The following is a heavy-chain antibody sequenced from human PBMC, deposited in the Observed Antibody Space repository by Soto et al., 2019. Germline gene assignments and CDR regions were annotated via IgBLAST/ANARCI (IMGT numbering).Heavy chain of an antibody. CDR2: IYYSGST. V-gene: IGHV4-39*01. J-gene: IGHJ4*02. D-gene: IGHD3-3*01. CDR3: ARRITIFGV. Sequence: LSLTCTVSGVSISSSSYYWGWIRQPPGKGLEWIGSIYYSGSTYYNPSLKSRVTISVDTSKNQFSLKLSSVTAADTAVYYCARRITIFGVWGQGTPVTVSS. CDR1: GVSISSSSYY.